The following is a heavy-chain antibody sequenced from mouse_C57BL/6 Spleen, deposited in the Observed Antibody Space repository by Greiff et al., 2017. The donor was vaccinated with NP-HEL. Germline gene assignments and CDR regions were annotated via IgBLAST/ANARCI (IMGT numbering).Heavy chain of an antibody. D-gene: IGHD1-1*01. Sequence: QVQLKQPGAELVKPGASVKLSCKASGYTFTSYWMHWVKQRPGRGLEWIGRIDPNSGGTKYNEKFKSKATLTVDKPSSTAYMQLSSLTSADSAVYYCARYGSPYAMDYWGQGTSVTVSS. CDR1: GYTFTSYW. CDR2: IDPNSGGT. V-gene: IGHV1-72*01. CDR3: ARYGSPYAMDY. J-gene: IGHJ4*01.